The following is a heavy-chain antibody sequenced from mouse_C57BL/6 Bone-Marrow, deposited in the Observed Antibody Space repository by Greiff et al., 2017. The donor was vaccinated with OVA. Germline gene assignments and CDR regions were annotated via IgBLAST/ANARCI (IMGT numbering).Heavy chain of an antibody. CDR2: ISSGGDYI. D-gene: IGHD2-3*01. CDR1: GFTFSSYA. J-gene: IGHJ4*01. CDR3: TSFDGYYPYYYAMDY. Sequence: DVMLVESGEGLVKPGGSLKLSCAASGFTFSSYAMSWVRQTPEKRLEWVAYISSGGDYIYYADTVKGRFTISRDNARNTLYLQMSSLKSDDTAMYYCTSFDGYYPYYYAMDYWGQGTSVTVSS. V-gene: IGHV5-9-1*02.